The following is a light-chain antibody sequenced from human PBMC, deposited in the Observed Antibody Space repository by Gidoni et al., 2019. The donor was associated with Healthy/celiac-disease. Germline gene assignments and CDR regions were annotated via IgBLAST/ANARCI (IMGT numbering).Light chain of an antibody. Sequence: EIVLTQSPCTLSLPPGDRATLSCRASQSVSSSYSAWYQQKPGQAPRLLIYAASSRATGIPDRFSGSGSGTDFTLTISRLEPEDFAVYYCQQYGSSPPITFXQXTRLXIK. CDR3: QQYGSSPPIT. CDR1: QSVSSSY. CDR2: AAS. J-gene: IGKJ5*01. V-gene: IGKV3-20*01.